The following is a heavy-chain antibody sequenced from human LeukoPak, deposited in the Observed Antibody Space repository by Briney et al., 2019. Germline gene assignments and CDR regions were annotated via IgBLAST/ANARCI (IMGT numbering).Heavy chain of an antibody. J-gene: IGHJ3*02. CDR1: GGSISSYY. CDR3: ARSGTLLTYYYDSSAFDAFDI. D-gene: IGHD3-22*01. Sequence: LETLALTCTVSGGSISSYYWSWIRQPPGKGLEWIGYIYYSGSTNYNPSLKTRVTISVDTSKNQSSLKLSSVTAADTAVYYCARSGTLLTYYYDSSAFDAFDIWGQGTMVTVSS. V-gene: IGHV4-59*01. CDR2: IYYSGST.